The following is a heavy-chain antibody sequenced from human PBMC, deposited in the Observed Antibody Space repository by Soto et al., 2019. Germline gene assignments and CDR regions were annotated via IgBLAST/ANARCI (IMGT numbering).Heavy chain of an antibody. Sequence: TLSLTCTVSGGPISSGGYYWSWIRQHPGKGLEWIGYIYYSGSTYYNPSLKSRVTISVDTSKNQFSLKLSSVTAADTAVYYCARARPGYSGYDMYNWFDPWGQGTLVTVS. CDR3: ARARPGYSGYDMYNWFDP. CDR1: GGPISSGGYY. CDR2: IYYSGST. J-gene: IGHJ5*02. V-gene: IGHV4-31*03. D-gene: IGHD5-12*01.